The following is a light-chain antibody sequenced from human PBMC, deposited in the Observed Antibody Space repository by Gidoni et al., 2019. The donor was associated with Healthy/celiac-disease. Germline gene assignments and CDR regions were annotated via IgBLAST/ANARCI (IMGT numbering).Light chain of an antibody. CDR2: GAS. V-gene: IGKV3-20*01. Sequence: EIVLTQSPGTLSLSPGERATLSCRASQSVSSSYLAWYQQKPGQAPRLLLYGASSRATGNPDRFSCRGSGTDFTLTISRLEPVDFAVYYCQQYGSSPITFGQGTRLEIK. J-gene: IGKJ5*01. CDR3: QQYGSSPIT. CDR1: QSVSSSY.